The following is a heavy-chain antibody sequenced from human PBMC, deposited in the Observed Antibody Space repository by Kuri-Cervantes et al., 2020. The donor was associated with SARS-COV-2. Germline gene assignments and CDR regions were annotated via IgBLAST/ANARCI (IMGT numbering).Heavy chain of an antibody. J-gene: IGHJ4*02. Sequence: GESLKISCAASGFTFSSYAMSWVRQAPGKGLEWVSAISGSGGSTYYADSVKGRFTISRDNSKKTLYLQMNSLRVEDTALYYCAPRDYWGQGILVIVSS. CDR3: APRDY. CDR2: ISGSGGST. V-gene: IGHV3-23*01. CDR1: GFTFSSYA.